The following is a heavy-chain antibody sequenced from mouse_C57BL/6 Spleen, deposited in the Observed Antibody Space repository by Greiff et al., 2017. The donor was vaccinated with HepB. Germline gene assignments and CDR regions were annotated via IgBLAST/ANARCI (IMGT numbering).Heavy chain of an antibody. CDR3: ARRGLLYYGAMDY. V-gene: IGHV1-78*01. D-gene: IGHD2-1*01. J-gene: IGHJ4*01. CDR2: IYPRDGST. Sequence: VKVVESDAELVKPGASVKISCKVSGYTFTDHTIHWMKQRPEQGLEWIGYIYPRDGSTKYNEKFKGKATLTADKSSSTAYMQLNSLTSEDSAVYFCARRGLLYYGAMDYWGQGTSVTVSS. CDR1: GYTFTDHT.